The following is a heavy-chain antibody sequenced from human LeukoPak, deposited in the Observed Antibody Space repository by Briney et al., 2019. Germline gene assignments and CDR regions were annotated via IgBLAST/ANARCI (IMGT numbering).Heavy chain of an antibody. V-gene: IGHV1-69*01. CDR2: IIPIFGTA. J-gene: IGHJ4*02. CDR1: GGTFSSYA. Sequence: GSSVKVSCRASGGTFSSYAISWVRQAPGQGLEWMGGIIPIFGTANYAQKFQGRVTITADESTSTAYMELSSLRSEDTAVYYCARDIGYSNDDKRFSNYFDYWGQGTLVTVSS. CDR3: ARDIGYSNDDKRFSNYFDY. D-gene: IGHD4-11*01.